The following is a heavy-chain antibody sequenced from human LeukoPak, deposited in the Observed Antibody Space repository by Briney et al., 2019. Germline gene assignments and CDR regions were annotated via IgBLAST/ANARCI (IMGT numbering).Heavy chain of an antibody. CDR1: GFTFSSYG. V-gene: IGHV3-30*03. CDR2: ISYDGSNK. CDR3: ARVIYSGWEGELSD. D-gene: IGHD6-19*01. Sequence: GGSLRLSCAASGFTFSSYGMHWVRQAPGKGLEWVAVISYDGSNKYYADSVKGRFTISRDNSKNTLYLQMNSLRAEDTAVYYCARVIYSGWEGELSDWGQGTLVTVSS. J-gene: IGHJ4*02.